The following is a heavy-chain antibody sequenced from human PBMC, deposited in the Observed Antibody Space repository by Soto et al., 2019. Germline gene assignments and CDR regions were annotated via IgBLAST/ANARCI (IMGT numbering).Heavy chain of an antibody. CDR1: RFTFSSYA. Sequence: GGSLRLSCAASRFTFSSYAMNWVRQAPGKGLEWVSGIDGSGVRTYYADSVKGRFTISRDNSKNTLYLQMNSLRAEDTAVYYCATYYDILNGYYTSDDFDIWGQGTMVTVSS. J-gene: IGHJ3*02. CDR3: ATYYDILNGYYTSDDFDI. V-gene: IGHV3-23*01. CDR2: IDGSGVRT. D-gene: IGHD3-9*01.